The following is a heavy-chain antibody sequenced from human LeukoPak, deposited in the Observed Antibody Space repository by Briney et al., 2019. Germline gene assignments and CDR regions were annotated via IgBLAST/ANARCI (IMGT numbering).Heavy chain of an antibody. CDR2: IYYSGST. D-gene: IGHD5-24*01. V-gene: IGHV4-59*08. J-gene: IGHJ6*02. CDR1: GGSISSYY. Sequence: SDTLSLTCTVSGGSISSYYWSWIRQPPGKGLEWIGYIYYSGSTNYNPSLKSRVTISVDTSKNQFSLKLSSVTAADTAVYYCARWLHLYGMDVWGQGTTVTVSS. CDR3: ARWLHLYGMDV.